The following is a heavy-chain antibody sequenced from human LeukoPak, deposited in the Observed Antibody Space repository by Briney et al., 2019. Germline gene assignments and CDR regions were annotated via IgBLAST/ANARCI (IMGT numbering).Heavy chain of an antibody. Sequence: KSSETLSLTCTVSRGSVSSGSYYWSWIRQPPGRGLEWIAYIHYSGSAAYNPSLKSRVTISRDMSTNQFSLKMTSVTAADTAVYFCARDMGAPDYGSYSVDYWGQGTLVTVSS. V-gene: IGHV4-61*01. CDR3: ARDMGAPDYGSYSVDY. CDR1: RGSVSSGSYY. D-gene: IGHD4-23*01. CDR2: IHYSGSA. J-gene: IGHJ4*02.